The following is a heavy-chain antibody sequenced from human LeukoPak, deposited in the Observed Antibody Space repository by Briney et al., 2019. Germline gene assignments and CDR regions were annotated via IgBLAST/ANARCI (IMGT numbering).Heavy chain of an antibody. CDR1: GFTFSSYA. CDR2: ISGSSGGA. Sequence: GGSLRLSCAGSGFTFSSYAMSWVRQAPGKGLEWVSVISGSSGGANYADSVKGRFTISRDISKNTLFLQLNSLGAEDTAVYYCAKGALPGPPYYFDYWGQGTLVTVSS. D-gene: IGHD2-8*02. J-gene: IGHJ4*02. CDR3: AKGALPGPPYYFDY. V-gene: IGHV3-23*01.